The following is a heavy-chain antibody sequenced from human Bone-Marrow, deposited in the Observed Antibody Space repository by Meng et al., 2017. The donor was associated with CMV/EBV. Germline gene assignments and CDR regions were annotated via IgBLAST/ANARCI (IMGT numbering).Heavy chain of an antibody. Sequence: QVQRGQSGAEVKKPGSLVKVSCKASGDTFSRYGVSWVRQAPGQGLEWMGGIIPMFGTANYAQSFQGRLTITADESRTTAYMELRSLRFDDTAVYYCARDASAVDWYFDLWGRGTLVTVSS. CDR3: ARDASAVDWYFDL. D-gene: IGHD2-15*01. CDR2: IIPMFGTA. V-gene: IGHV1-69*12. J-gene: IGHJ2*01. CDR1: GDTFSRYG.